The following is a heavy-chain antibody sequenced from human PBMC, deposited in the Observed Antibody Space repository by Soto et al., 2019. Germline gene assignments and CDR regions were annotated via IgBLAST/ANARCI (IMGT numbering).Heavy chain of an antibody. CDR1: GFTSHSHA. D-gene: IGHD6-19*01. CDR2: ITGNGLNS. V-gene: IGHV3-23*01. Sequence: GGSLRLSCAASGFTSHSHAMSWVRLAPGKGLEWISSITGNGLNSYYANSVKGRFTISRDNSKSTVYLQMNGLGAEDTAVYYCTKAFIAVAVPDYWGQGTLVTVSS. J-gene: IGHJ4*02. CDR3: TKAFIAVAVPDY.